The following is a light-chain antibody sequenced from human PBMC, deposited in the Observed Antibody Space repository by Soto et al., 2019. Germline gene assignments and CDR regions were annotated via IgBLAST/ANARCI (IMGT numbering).Light chain of an antibody. CDR1: YSVSSSY. J-gene: IGKJ4*01. Sequence: EVVLTQSPGTLSLSPGERATLSCRASYSVSSSYLAWYQQKPGQAPRLLIYGASSRATGIPDRFSGSGSGTDSTLTISRLEPEDFAVYYCQQYGTSPLTFGGGTKVEIK. CDR3: QQYGTSPLT. CDR2: GAS. V-gene: IGKV3-20*01.